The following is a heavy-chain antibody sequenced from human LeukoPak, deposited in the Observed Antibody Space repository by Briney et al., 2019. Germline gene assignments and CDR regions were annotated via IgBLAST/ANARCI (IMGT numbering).Heavy chain of an antibody. Sequence: SETLSLTCTVSGGSISSYYWSWIRQPAGKGLEWIGRIYTSGSTNYNPSLKSRVTISVDTSKNQFSLKLSSVAAADTAVYYCARAGYYGSGSYREQGPLYYFDYWGQGTLVTVSS. CDR2: IYTSGST. CDR1: GGSISSYY. V-gene: IGHV4-4*07. J-gene: IGHJ4*02. CDR3: ARAGYYGSGSYREQGPLYYFDY. D-gene: IGHD3-10*01.